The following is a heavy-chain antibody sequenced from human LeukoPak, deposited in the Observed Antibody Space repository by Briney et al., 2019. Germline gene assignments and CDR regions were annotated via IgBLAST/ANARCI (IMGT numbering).Heavy chain of an antibody. CDR2: IYTSGST. Sequence: SETLSLTCTVSGGSISSYYWSWIRQPAGKGLEWIGRIYTSGSTYYNPSLKSRVTMSVDTSKNQFSLGLSSVTAADTAVYYCARGSPLRYFARTGPVSDYWGQGTLVTVSS. CDR3: ARGSPLRYFARTGPVSDY. J-gene: IGHJ4*02. CDR1: GGSISSYY. D-gene: IGHD3-9*01. V-gene: IGHV4-4*07.